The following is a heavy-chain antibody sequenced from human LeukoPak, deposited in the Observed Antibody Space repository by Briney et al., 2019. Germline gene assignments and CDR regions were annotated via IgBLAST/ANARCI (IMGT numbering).Heavy chain of an antibody. CDR1: GGTFSSYA. J-gene: IGHJ5*02. V-gene: IGHV1-69*05. D-gene: IGHD6-19*01. CDR3: ARDGQQIAVAGTNWFDP. CDR2: IIPIFGTA. Sequence: SVKVSCKASGGTFSSYAISWVRQAPGQGLEWMGGIIPIFGTANYAQKFQGRVTITTDESTSTAYMELSSLRSEDTAVYYCARDGQQIAVAGTNWFDPWGQGTLVTVSS.